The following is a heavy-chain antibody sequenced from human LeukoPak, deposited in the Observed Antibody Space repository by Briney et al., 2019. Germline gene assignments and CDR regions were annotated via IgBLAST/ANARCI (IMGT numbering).Heavy chain of an antibody. CDR2: IYYSGST. D-gene: IGHD3-22*01. CDR3: ARISRAPPLYYYDSSGYFPTRYDY. Sequence: SETLSLTCTVSGYSISSGYYWGWIRQPPGKGLEWIGSIYYSGSTYYNPSLKSRVTISVDTSKNQFSLKLSSVTAADTAVYYCARISRAPPLYYYDSSGYFPTRYDYWGQGTLVTVSS. J-gene: IGHJ4*02. CDR1: GYSISSGYY. V-gene: IGHV4-38-2*02.